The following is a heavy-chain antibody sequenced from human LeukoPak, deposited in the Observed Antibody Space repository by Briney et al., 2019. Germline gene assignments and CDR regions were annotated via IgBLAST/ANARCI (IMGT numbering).Heavy chain of an antibody. CDR3: AREGYDFWSGYYY. Sequence: GGSLRLSCAASGFTFSSYSMNWVRQAPGKGLEWVSSISSSSSYIYYADSVKGRFTISRDNAKNSLYLQMNSLRAEDTAVYYCAREGYDFWSGYYYWGQGTLVTVSS. CDR1: GFTFSSYS. D-gene: IGHD3-3*01. V-gene: IGHV3-21*01. CDR2: ISSSSSYI. J-gene: IGHJ4*02.